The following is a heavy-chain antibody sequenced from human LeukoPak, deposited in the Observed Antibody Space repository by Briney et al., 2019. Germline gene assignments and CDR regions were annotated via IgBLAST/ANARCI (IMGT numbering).Heavy chain of an antibody. V-gene: IGHV4-39*01. Sequence: SETLSLTCTVSGGSISSSSYYWGWIRQPPGKGLEWIGSIYYSGSTYYNPSLKSRVTISVDTSKNQFSLKLSSVTAADTAVYYCARHPYLLTIFGVVLNWFDPWGQGTLVTVSS. J-gene: IGHJ5*02. CDR1: GGSISSSSYY. D-gene: IGHD3-3*01. CDR3: ARHPYLLTIFGVVLNWFDP. CDR2: IYYSGST.